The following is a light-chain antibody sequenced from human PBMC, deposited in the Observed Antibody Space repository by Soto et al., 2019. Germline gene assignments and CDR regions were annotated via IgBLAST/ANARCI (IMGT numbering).Light chain of an antibody. CDR3: QQYNDWPLT. V-gene: IGKV3-15*01. J-gene: IGKJ4*01. Sequence: EILMTQSPATLSVSPGEGLTLSCRASQSISRTLAWYQQRPGQAPRLLIYGASSRATGVPARFSGSGSGTEFTLTISSLQSEDFVVYYCQQYNDWPLTFGGGTKVEIK. CDR2: GAS. CDR1: QSISRT.